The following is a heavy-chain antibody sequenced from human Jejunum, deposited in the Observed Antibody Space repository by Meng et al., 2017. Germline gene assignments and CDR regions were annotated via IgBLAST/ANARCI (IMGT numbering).Heavy chain of an antibody. CDR2: TYYRSEWQN. D-gene: IGHD3-10*01. J-gene: IGHJ4*02. V-gene: IGHV6-1*01. Sequence: QVQLQQSGPGLVKPSQTLSLTCAISGDSVSSNRALWHWVRQSPSRGLEWLGQTYYRSEWQNHYGVSAKSRIIINADTSRNQFSLNLNSVTPEDTAVYYCTTWYGEYWGQGTLVTVSS. CDR3: TTWYGEY. CDR1: GDSVSSNRAL.